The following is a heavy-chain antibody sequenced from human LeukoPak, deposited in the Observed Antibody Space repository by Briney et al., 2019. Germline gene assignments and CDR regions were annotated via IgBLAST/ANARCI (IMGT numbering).Heavy chain of an antibody. D-gene: IGHD2-15*01. V-gene: IGHV1-18*01. Sequence: ASVKVSCKASGYTFTSYGISWVRQAPGQGLEWMGWISAYNGNTNYAQKLQGRVTMTTDTSTSTAYMELRSLRSDDTAVYYCARGLGYCSGGGCWSSDYWGQGTLATVSS. CDR2: ISAYNGNT. CDR1: GYTFTSYG. J-gene: IGHJ4*02. CDR3: ARGLGYCSGGGCWSSDY.